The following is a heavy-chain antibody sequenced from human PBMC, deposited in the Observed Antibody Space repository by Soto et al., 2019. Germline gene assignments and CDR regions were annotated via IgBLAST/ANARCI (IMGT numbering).Heavy chain of an antibody. V-gene: IGHV3-30*18. CDR3: AKEKVVAATPGDY. CDR1: GFTFSSYG. CDR2: ISYDGSNK. D-gene: IGHD2-15*01. J-gene: IGHJ4*02. Sequence: PGGSLRLSCAASGFTFSSYGMHWVRQAPGKALEWVAVISYDGSNKYYADSVKGRFTISRDNSKNTLYLQMNSLRAEDTVVYYWAKEKVVAATPGDYWGQGTLVTVSS.